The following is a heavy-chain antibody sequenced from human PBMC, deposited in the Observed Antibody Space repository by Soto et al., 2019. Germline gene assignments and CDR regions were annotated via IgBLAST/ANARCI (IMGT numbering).Heavy chain of an antibody. V-gene: IGHV4-4*02. J-gene: IGHJ4*02. Sequence: QVQLQESGPGLVKPSGTLSLTCAVSSGSITSSNWWSWVRQPPGKGLEWIGEVSHTGNTNYIPSLKSRVTISVDKSRNQFSLRLSSVTAADTAVSYCARNRYGGYDFDYWGQGTLVTVSS. CDR2: VSHTGNT. CDR3: ARNRYGGYDFDY. CDR1: SGSITSSNW. D-gene: IGHD5-12*01.